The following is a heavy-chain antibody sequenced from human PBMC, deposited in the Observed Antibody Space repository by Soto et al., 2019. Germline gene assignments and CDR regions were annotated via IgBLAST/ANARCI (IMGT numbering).Heavy chain of an antibody. J-gene: IGHJ6*02. CDR2: INHSGST. V-gene: IGHV4-34*01. CDR1: GGSFSGYY. CDR3: ARVTGRYYYGMDV. Sequence: QVQLQQWGAGLLKPSETLSLTCAVYGGSFSGYYWSWIRQPPGKGLGWIGEINHSGSTNYNPSLKSRVTISVDTSKNQFSLKPSSVTAADTAVYYCARVTGRYYYGMDVWGQGTTVTVSS.